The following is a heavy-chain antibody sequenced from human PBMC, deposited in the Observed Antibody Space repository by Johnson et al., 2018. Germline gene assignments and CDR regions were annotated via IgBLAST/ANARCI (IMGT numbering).Heavy chain of an antibody. Sequence: EVQLVETGGGLVQPGGSLRLSCAASGFTFSSYAMSWVRQAPGKGLEWVSLISGSGGSTDYAASVKGRFTISSDNSKTTLYLKLNSLRAEDTALYYCARARFENSAYAFDIWGQGTMVTVSS. D-gene: IGHD6-6*01. V-gene: IGHV3-23*04. J-gene: IGHJ3*02. CDR1: GFTFSSYA. CDR2: ISGSGGST. CDR3: ARARFENSAYAFDI.